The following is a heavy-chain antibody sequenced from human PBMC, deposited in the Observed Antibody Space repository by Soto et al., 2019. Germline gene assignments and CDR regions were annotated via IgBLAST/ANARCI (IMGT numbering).Heavy chain of an antibody. CDR3: AKGAWYYYDSSGYPGAFDI. Sequence: HPGGSLRLSCAASGFTFSTYAMSWVRQAPGKGLEWVSGLFGSGGGISYADSVKGRLTISRDNSNNVLYLQMQSLRVEDTAVYYCAKGAWYYYDSSGYPGAFDIWGQGTMVTVSS. CDR1: GFTFSTYA. J-gene: IGHJ3*02. D-gene: IGHD3-22*01. CDR2: LFGSGGGI. V-gene: IGHV3-23*01.